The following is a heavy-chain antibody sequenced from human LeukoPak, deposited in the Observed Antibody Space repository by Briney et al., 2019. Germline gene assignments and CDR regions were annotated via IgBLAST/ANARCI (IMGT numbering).Heavy chain of an antibody. Sequence: GGSLLLSCGASGIPFSSYGMHWVRQAPGMGLEWVASISSDGSNKYYVDSVKGRFTISRDNSKNTLYLQMNSLRAEDTAVYYCARSDYGDYKIFDYWGQGTLVTVSS. J-gene: IGHJ4*02. CDR3: ARSDYGDYKIFDY. V-gene: IGHV3-30*03. CDR2: ISSDGSNK. D-gene: IGHD4-17*01. CDR1: GIPFSSYG.